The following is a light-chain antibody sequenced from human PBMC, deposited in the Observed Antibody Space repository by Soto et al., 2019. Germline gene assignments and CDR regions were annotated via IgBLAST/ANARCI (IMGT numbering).Light chain of an antibody. CDR1: SSDVGKYDY. CDR2: EVS. V-gene: IGLV2-8*01. Sequence: QSALTQPPSASGSPGQSVTISCTGTSSDVGKYDYVSWYQQHPGKAPKLMIYEVSKRPSGVPDRFSGSKSGNTASLTVSGLQAEDEADYYCTSYAGDTSLGVLGGGTKLTVL. CDR3: TSYAGDTSLGV. J-gene: IGLJ3*02.